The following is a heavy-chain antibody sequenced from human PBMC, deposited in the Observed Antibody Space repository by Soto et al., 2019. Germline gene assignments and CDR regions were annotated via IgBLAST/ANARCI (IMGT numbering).Heavy chain of an antibody. CDR2: IDWDDDK. D-gene: IGHD6-25*01. CDR3: VRIQRSSGWNNWFDP. CDR1: GFSLSTSGMR. J-gene: IGHJ5*02. V-gene: IGHV2-70*04. Sequence: ESGPTLVNPTQTLTLTCTFSGFSLSTSGMRVSWIRQPPGKALEWLARIDWDDDKFYSTSLKTRLTISKDTSKNQVILTMTNVDPVDTATYYCVRIQRSSGWNNWFDPWGQGTLVTVSS.